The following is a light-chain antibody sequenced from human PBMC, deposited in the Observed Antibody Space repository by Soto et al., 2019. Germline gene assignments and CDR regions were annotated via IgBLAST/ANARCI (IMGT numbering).Light chain of an antibody. CDR3: CSYAGSRWM. CDR2: EVN. Sequence: QSALTQPASVSGSPGQSITVSCTGSSDDIGNFNLVSWYQQFPDKAPKLIVYEVNKRPLGVSDRFSGSKSGNTASLTISGLQAEDEADYHCCSYAGSRWMFGGGTKLTVL. J-gene: IGLJ3*02. V-gene: IGLV2-23*02. CDR1: SDDIGNFNL.